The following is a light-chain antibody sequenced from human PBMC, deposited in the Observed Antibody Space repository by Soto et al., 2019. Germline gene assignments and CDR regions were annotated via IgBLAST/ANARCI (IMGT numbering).Light chain of an antibody. CDR3: QQYNSWLWT. Sequence: QETRSVSPGGRAWISGTTSQSVSSDLAWYQQKPGQAPRLLIYGPSTRATGIPARFNGSGSGTESTLIISSLQSEDSAVYNCQQYNSWLWTLGQGTKVDIK. J-gene: IGKJ1*01. CDR2: GPS. CDR1: QSVSSD. V-gene: IGKV3-15*01.